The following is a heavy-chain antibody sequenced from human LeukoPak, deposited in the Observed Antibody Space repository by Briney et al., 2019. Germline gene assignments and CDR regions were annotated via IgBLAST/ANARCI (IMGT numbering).Heavy chain of an antibody. CDR3: ARDQMVRGFRGY. J-gene: IGHJ4*02. V-gene: IGHV3-23*01. D-gene: IGHD3-10*01. CDR1: GFTFSSYA. Sequence: GGSLRLSCAASGFTFSSYAMNWVRQAPGKGLEWVSAISGTGGSTYYADSVKGRFTISRDNSKNTLYLQMNSLRADDTAVYYCARDQMVRGFRGYWGQGTRVPVPS. CDR2: ISGTGGST.